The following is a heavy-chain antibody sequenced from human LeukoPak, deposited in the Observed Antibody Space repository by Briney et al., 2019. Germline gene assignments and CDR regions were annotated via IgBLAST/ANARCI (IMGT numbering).Heavy chain of an antibody. V-gene: IGHV1-24*01. J-gene: IGHJ4*02. D-gene: IGHD3-10*01. CDR3: ATLTMVRGVRSDY. CDR2: FHPEDGET. Sequence: ASVKVSCKVSGYTLTELSMHWVRQAPGKGLEGMGGFHPEDGETIYAQKFQGRVTMTEDTSTDTAYMELSSLRSEDTAVYYCATLTMVRGVRSDYWGQGTLVTVSS. CDR1: GYTLTELS.